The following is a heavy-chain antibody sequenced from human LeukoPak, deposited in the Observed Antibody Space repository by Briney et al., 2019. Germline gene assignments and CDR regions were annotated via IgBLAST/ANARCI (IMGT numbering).Heavy chain of an antibody. V-gene: IGHV4-39*01. CDR2: IYYSGST. J-gene: IGHJ4*02. CDR1: GGSISSSSYY. Sequence: SETLSLACTVSGGSISSSSYYWGWIRQPPGKGLEWIGSIYYSGSTYYNPSLKSRVTISVDTSKNQFSLKLSSVTAADTAVYYCARQKDITMIVVVTPFDYWGQGTLVTVSS. D-gene: IGHD3-22*01. CDR3: ARQKDITMIVVVTPFDY.